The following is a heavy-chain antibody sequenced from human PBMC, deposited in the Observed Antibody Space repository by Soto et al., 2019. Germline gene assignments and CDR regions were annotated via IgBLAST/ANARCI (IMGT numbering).Heavy chain of an antibody. CDR3: ARWPDGYYYYGMDV. J-gene: IGHJ6*02. CDR2: MNPNSGNT. Sequence: QVQLVQSGAEVKKPGASVKVSCKASGYTFTSYDINWVRQATGQGLEWMGWMNPNSGNTGYAQKFEGGVXXTRNTSISTAYMELSSLRSEDTAVYYCARWPDGYYYYGMDVWGQGTTVTVSS. V-gene: IGHV1-8*01. CDR1: GYTFTSYD.